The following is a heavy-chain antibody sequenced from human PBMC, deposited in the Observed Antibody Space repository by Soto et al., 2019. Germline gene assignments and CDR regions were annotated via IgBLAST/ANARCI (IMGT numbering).Heavy chain of an antibody. V-gene: IGHV1-69*02. CDR2: IIPILGIA. J-gene: IGHJ5*02. CDR1: GGTFSSYT. Sequence: QVQLVQSGAEVKKPGSSVKVSCKASGGTFSSYTISWVRQAPGQGLEWMGRIIPILGIANYAHKFQGRVTITADKSTRSAYMELSSLRSEDTAVYYCQRLGFGVLTDQPYNSFDPWGQGTLVPVSS. CDR3: QRLGFGVLTDQPYNSFDP. D-gene: IGHD3-3*01.